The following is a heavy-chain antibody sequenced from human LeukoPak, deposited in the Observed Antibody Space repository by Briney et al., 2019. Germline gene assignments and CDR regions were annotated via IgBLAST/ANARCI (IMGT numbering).Heavy chain of an antibody. CDR1: GYTFTGYY. V-gene: IGHV1-2*02. D-gene: IGHD2/OR15-2a*01. CDR2: INPRSGGI. Sequence: ASVKVSCKASGYTFTGYYMHWVRQAPGQGLEWMGWINPRSGGIIYAQKFEGRVTMTRDTSISTAYMELSRLTSDDTAVYYCARALEGYYDYWGQGTLVTVSS. J-gene: IGHJ4*02. CDR3: ARALEGYYDY.